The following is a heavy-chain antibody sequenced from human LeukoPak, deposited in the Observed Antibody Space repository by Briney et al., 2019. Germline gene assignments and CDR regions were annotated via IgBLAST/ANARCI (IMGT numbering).Heavy chain of an antibody. V-gene: IGHV3-11*01. D-gene: IGHD2-8*01. CDR1: GLTFSDYY. CDR2: IIGSGDDI. J-gene: IGHJ4*02. Sequence: PGGSLRPSCVVSGLTFSDYYMSWIRQAPGKGLEWVSYIIGSGDDIYYADSVKGRFTISRDNAKNSLYLQMNNLRADDTAIYYCVRGRHGLDYWGQGTLVTVSS. CDR3: VRGRHGLDY.